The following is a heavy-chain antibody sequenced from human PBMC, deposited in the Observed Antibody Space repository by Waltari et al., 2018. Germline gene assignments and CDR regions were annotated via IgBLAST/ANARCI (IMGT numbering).Heavy chain of an antibody. J-gene: IGHJ4*02. V-gene: IGHV3-23*01. CDR2: ISGSVGST. D-gene: IGHD1-1*01. CDR1: GFTFSSYA. CDR3: AKDRVRRPDPFGTPDYFDY. Sequence: EVQLLESGGGLVQPGGSLRLSCAASGFTFSSYAMSWVRQAPGKGLEWVSAISGSVGSTYDADSVKGRFTISGDNSKTTLYLQMNSLRAEDTAVYDCAKDRVRRPDPFGTPDYFDYWGQGTLVTVSS.